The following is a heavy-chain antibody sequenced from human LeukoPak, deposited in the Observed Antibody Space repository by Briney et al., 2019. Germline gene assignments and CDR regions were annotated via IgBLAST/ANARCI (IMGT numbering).Heavy chain of an antibody. CDR2: IIPIFGTA. CDR1: GGTFSSYA. CDR3: ARSNSYYYDSSGPFIGY. J-gene: IGHJ4*02. Sequence: ASVKVSCKASGGTFSSYAISWVRQAPGQGLEWMGGIIPIFGTANYAQKFQGRVTITADESTSTAYMELSSLRSEDTAVYYCARSNSYYYDSSGPFIGYWGQGTLVTVSS. D-gene: IGHD3-22*01. V-gene: IGHV1-69*13.